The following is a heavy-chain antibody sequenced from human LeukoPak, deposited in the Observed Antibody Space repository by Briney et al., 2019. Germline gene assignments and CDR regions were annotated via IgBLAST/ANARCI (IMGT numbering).Heavy chain of an antibody. CDR3: AKDQRGGIVVVPAAPDAFDI. Sequence: GGSLRLSCAASGFTFSSYGMHWVRQAPGKGLEWVAFIRYDGSNKYYADSVKGRFTISRDNSKNTLYLQMNSLRAEDTAVYYCAKDQRGGIVVVPAAPDAFDIWGQGTMVTVSS. V-gene: IGHV3-30*02. CDR2: IRYDGSNK. J-gene: IGHJ3*02. D-gene: IGHD2-2*01. CDR1: GFTFSSYG.